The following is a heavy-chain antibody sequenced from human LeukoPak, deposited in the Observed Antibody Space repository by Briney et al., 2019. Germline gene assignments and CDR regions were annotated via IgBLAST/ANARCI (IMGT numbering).Heavy chain of an antibody. CDR1: GITFSSYA. J-gene: IGHJ4*02. Sequence: GGSLRLSCAASGITFSSYAMHWVRQAPGKGLEWVAVISYDGSNKYYADSVKGRFTISRDNSKNTLYLQMNTLRAEDTAVYYCARVMGRYCSSTSCYIDYWGQGTLVTVSS. D-gene: IGHD2-2*02. CDR2: ISYDGSNK. V-gene: IGHV3-30*04. CDR3: ARVMGRYCSSTSCYIDY.